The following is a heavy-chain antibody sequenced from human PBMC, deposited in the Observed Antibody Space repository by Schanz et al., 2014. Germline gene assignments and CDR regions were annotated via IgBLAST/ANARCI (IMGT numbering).Heavy chain of an antibody. V-gene: IGHV3-23*04. D-gene: IGHD2-21*02. CDR2: INGSGNAT. Sequence: EVQLVESGGGLVQPGGSLRLSCAASGFIFSNSWMSWVRQAPGKGLEWVAAINGSGNATYYADSVKGRFTISRDNAKNSLYLQMNSLRAEDTAVYYCARPSDSSWYMDVWGKGTTVTVSS. CDR3: ARPSDSSWYMDV. J-gene: IGHJ6*03. CDR1: GFIFSNSW.